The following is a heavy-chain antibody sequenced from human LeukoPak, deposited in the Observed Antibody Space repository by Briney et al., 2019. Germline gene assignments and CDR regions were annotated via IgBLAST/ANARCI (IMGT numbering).Heavy chain of an antibody. V-gene: IGHV4-59*01. Sequence: SETLSLTCTVSGGSISSYYWSWIRQPPGKGLEWIGYIYYSGSTNYNPSLKSRVTISEDTSKNQFSLKLSSVTAADTAVYYCATSPGYSYGNWFDPWGQGTLATVSS. J-gene: IGHJ5*02. D-gene: IGHD5-18*01. CDR2: IYYSGST. CDR1: GGSISSYY. CDR3: ATSPGYSYGNWFDP.